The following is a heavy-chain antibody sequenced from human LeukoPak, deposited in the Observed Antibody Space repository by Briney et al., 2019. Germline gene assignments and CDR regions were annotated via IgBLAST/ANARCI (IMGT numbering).Heavy chain of an antibody. D-gene: IGHD3-10*01. CDR1: GGSISNDF. CDR2: IYTMGST. CDR3: ARGGTYGSGRNQHTTLDY. V-gene: IGHV4-4*07. Sequence: SETLSHTCTVSGGSISNDFWSWIRQAAGRELEWIWRIYTMGSTNYNPSLKSRVTISLDKSKKQFSLNLNSVTAADTAVYYCARGGTYGSGRNQHTTLDYWGQGTLVTVSS. J-gene: IGHJ4*02.